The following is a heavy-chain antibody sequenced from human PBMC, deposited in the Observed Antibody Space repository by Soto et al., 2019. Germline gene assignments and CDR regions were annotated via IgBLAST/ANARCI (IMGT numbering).Heavy chain of an antibody. CDR3: AGPPLYCSGTSCPPDDY. V-gene: IGHV3-30-3*01. J-gene: IGHJ4*02. CDR2: ISYDGSNK. CDR1: GFTFSSYA. Sequence: GGSLRLSCAASGFTFSSYAMHWVRQAPGKGLEWVAVISYDGSNKYYADSVKGRFTISRDNSKNTLYLQMNSLRAEDTAVYYCAGPPLYCSGTSCPPDDYWGQGTLVTVSS. D-gene: IGHD2-2*01.